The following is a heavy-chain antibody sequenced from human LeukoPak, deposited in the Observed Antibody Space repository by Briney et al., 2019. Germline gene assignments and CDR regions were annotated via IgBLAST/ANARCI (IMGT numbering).Heavy chain of an antibody. V-gene: IGHV4-31*03. CDR1: GGSISSGGYY. CDR3: AREPSYYCDSSGYYAYGAFDI. CDR2: IYYSGST. Sequence: SQTLSLTCTVSGGSISSGGYYWSWIRQHPGKGLEWLVYIYYSGSTYYNPSLKSRVTISVDTSKNQFSLKLSSVTAADKAVYYCAREPSYYCDSSGYYAYGAFDIWGQGTMVSVPS. D-gene: IGHD3-22*01. J-gene: IGHJ3*02.